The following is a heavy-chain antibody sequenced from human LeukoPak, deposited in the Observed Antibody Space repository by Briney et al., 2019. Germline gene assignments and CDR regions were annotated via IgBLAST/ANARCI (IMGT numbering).Heavy chain of an antibody. CDR2: ISYSGNT. Sequence: PSESLSLTCTVSGGSISAYFWSWIRQPPGRGLEWIGYISYSGNTDYNPSLKSRVSISVDTSKNQFSLRLTSVTAADTAVYYCARAQAAADHPNWFDPWGQGTLVTVSS. CDR3: ARAQAAADHPNWFDP. J-gene: IGHJ5*02. CDR1: GGSISAYF. D-gene: IGHD6-13*01. V-gene: IGHV4-59*01.